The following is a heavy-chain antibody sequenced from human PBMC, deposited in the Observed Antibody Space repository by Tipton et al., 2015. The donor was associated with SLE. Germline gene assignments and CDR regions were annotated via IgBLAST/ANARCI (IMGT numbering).Heavy chain of an antibody. CDR2: ISGSGGST. Sequence: SLRLSCAASGFTFSSYAMSWVRQAPGKGLEWVSAISGSGGSTYYADSVKGRFTISRDNSKNTLYLQMNSLRAEDTAVYYCAKDGLLWFGELPWGQGTLVTVSS. J-gene: IGHJ5*02. CDR1: GFTFSSYA. D-gene: IGHD3-10*01. CDR3: AKDGLLWFGELP. V-gene: IGHV3-23*01.